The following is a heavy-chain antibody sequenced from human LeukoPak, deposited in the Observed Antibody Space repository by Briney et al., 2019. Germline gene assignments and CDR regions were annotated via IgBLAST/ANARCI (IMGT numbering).Heavy chain of an antibody. CDR1: GYTFTSYD. CDR2: INPNSGGT. V-gene: IGHV1-2*06. J-gene: IGHJ4*02. Sequence: GASVKVSCKASGYTFTSYDINWVRQATGQGLEWMGRINPNSGGTNYAQKFQGRVTMTRDTSISTAYMELSRLRSDDTAVYYCARAGKWERIDYWGQGTLVTVSS. CDR3: ARAGKWERIDY. D-gene: IGHD1-26*01.